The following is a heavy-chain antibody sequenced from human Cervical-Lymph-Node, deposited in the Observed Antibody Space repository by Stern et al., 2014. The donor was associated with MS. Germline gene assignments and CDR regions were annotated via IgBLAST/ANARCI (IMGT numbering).Heavy chain of an antibody. CDR3: ARHDGWLPHY. D-gene: IGHD5-12*01. CDR1: GGSISRSTYY. Sequence: VQLLESGPGLVKPSETLSLTCSVSGGSISRSTYYWGWIRQPPGKGLEWIGSIYYSGTTYYNPSLKSRVTIETSTNQSPLRLTPVTAADTAVYYCARHDGWLPHYWSQGTLVTVSS. V-gene: IGHV4-39*01. CDR2: IYYSGTT. J-gene: IGHJ4*02.